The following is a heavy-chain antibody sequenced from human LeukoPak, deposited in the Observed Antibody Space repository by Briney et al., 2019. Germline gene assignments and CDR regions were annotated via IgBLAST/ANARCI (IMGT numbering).Heavy chain of an antibody. V-gene: IGHV4-4*07. CDR3: AKGTSSGWYYFDY. J-gene: IGHJ4*02. CDR1: GGSISSYY. D-gene: IGHD6-19*01. CDR2: IYTSGST. Sequence: PSETLSPSCTVSGGSISSYYWSWIRQPAGKGLEWIGRIYTSGSTNYNPSLKSRVTMSVDTSKNQFSLKLSSVTPEDTAVYYCAKGTSSGWYYFDYWGQGTLVTVSS.